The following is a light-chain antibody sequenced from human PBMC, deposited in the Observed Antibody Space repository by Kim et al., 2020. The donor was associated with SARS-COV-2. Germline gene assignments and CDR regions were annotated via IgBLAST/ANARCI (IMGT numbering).Light chain of an antibody. J-gene: IGLJ3*02. V-gene: IGLV2-8*01. CDR3: TSYAGSNNLV. Sequence: GRSVTISCTGTSSGIGAYKYVSWYQEHPGKAPRLMIYEVNKRPSGVPDRCSGSKSGNTASLTVSGLRAEDEADYYCTSYAGSNNLVFGGGTQLTVL. CDR2: EVN. CDR1: SSGIGAYKY.